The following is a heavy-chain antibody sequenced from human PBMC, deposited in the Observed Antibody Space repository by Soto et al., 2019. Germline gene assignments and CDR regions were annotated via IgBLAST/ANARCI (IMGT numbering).Heavy chain of an antibody. CDR3: ARDSYYYGSGSLAALPGYYYYYGMDV. D-gene: IGHD3-10*01. CDR1: VFTFISYG. J-gene: IGHJ6*02. V-gene: IGHV3-33*01. CDR2: IWYDGSNK. Sequence: GWSLRLACASSVFTFISYGMHWVRQAPGKGLEWVAVIWYDGSNKYYADSVKGRFTISRDNSKNTLYLQMNSLRAEDTAVYYCARDSYYYGSGSLAALPGYYYYYGMDVWGQGTTVTVSS.